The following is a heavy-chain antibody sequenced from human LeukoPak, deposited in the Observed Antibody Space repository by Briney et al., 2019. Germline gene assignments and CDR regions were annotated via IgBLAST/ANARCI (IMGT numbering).Heavy chain of an antibody. CDR2: ISYDGSNK. CDR1: GFTFSSYT. D-gene: IGHD6-13*01. V-gene: IGHV3-30-3*01. Sequence: GRSLRLSCAASGFTFSSYTMYWVRQAPGKGLEWVAVISYDGSNKYYADSVKGRFTISRDNSKNTLYLQMNSLRAEDTAVYYCARVGSSWYNSPYFDYWGQGTLVTVSS. CDR3: ARVGSSWYNSPYFDY. J-gene: IGHJ4*02.